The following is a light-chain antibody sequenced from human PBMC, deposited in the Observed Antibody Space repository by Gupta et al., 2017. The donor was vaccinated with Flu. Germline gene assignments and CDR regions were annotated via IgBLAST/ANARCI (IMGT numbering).Light chain of an antibody. V-gene: IGKV3-11*01. CDR2: YAS. CDR3: QQRYNWPIT. J-gene: IGKJ5*01. Sequence: EIVLTQSPATLSLSPGERATLSCRASQSVSIYLAWYQQKPGQAPRLLIYYASDRATGIPGRFSGSGSGTDFTLTISSLEPEDFAVYYCQQRYNWPITFGQGTRLEIK. CDR1: QSVSIY.